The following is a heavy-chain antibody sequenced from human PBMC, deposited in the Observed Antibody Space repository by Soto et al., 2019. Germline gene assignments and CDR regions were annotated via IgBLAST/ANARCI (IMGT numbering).Heavy chain of an antibody. D-gene: IGHD1-26*01. V-gene: IGHV4-59*01. J-gene: IGHJ5*02. CDR1: GGSISSYY. CDR2: IYYSGSA. CDR3: ARGGSGSSSLGRYDT. Sequence: SETLSLTCSVSGGSISSYYWSWIRQPPGKGLEWVGDIYYSGSANYNPSLKSRVTISVDTSKNQLYLKLSSVTAADTAAYYCARGGSGSSSLGRYDTSAQGPLVTV.